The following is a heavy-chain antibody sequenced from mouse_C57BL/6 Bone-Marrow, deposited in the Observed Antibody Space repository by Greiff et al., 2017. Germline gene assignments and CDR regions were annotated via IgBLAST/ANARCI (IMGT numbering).Heavy chain of an antibody. CDR3: ARGWLPFDY. CDR1: GYTFTDYY. V-gene: IGHV1-26*01. J-gene: IGHJ2*01. Sequence: EVQLQQSGPELVKPGASVKISCKASGYTFTDYYMNWVKQSHGKSLEWIGDINPNNGGTSYNQKFKGKATLTVDKSSSTAYMELSSLTSEDSAVYYCARGWLPFDYWGQGTTLTVSS. CDR2: INPNNGGT. D-gene: IGHD2-3*01.